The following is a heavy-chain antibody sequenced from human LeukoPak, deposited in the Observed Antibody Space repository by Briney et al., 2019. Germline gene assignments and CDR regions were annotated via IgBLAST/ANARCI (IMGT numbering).Heavy chain of an antibody. D-gene: IGHD2-15*01. Sequence: GASVKVSCKASGYTFTSYGISWVRQAPGQGLEWMGWISAYNGNTNYAQKLQGRVTMTTDTSTSTAYMELRSLRSEDTAVYYCARGYCSGGSCYNPTNYWGQGTLVTVSS. CDR2: ISAYNGNT. J-gene: IGHJ4*02. CDR1: GYTFTSYG. CDR3: ARGYCSGGSCYNPTNY. V-gene: IGHV1-18*01.